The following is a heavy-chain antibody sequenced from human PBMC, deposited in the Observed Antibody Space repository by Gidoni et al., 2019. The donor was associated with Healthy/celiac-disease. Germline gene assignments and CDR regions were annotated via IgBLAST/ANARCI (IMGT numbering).Heavy chain of an antibody. V-gene: IGHV1-69*06. CDR3: ARGGGYDYVAREARS. CDR2: IIPTVGTA. Sequence: QVHLVQSCAEVKKPGSSVKVACKASGGTFISYAISWVRQAPGQGLEWMGGIIPTVGTANYAQKFQGRATITADKSTSTAYMELSSLRSEDTAVYYCARGGGYDYVAREARSWGQGTLVTVSS. J-gene: IGHJ5*02. CDR1: GGTFISYA. D-gene: IGHD5-12*01.